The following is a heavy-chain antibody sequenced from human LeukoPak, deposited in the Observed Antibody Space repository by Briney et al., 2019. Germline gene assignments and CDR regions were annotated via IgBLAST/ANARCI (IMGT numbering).Heavy chain of an antibody. CDR3: ARDRPSFDDYGDYGVDY. CDR2: FDPEDGET. V-gene: IGHV1-24*01. D-gene: IGHD4-17*01. J-gene: IGHJ4*02. CDR1: GYTLTELS. Sequence: ASVKVSCKVSGYTLTELSMHWVRQAPGKGLEWMGGFDPEDGETIYAQKFQGRVTMTEDTSTDTAYMELSSLRSEDTAVYYCARDRPSFDDYGDYGVDYWGQGTLVTVSS.